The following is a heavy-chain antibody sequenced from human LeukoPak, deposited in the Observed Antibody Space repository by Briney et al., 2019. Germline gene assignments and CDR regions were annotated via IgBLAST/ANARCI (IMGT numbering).Heavy chain of an antibody. V-gene: IGHV3-23*01. CDR3: AKGLTHCSGGSCYVGDY. CDR1: GFTFSSHA. CDR2: ISGSGGST. J-gene: IGHJ4*02. D-gene: IGHD2-15*01. Sequence: GGSLRLSCAASGFTFSSHAISWVRQAPGKGLEWVSAISGSGGSTYYADSVKGRFTISRDNSKNTLYLQMNSLRAEDTAVYYCAKGLTHCSGGSCYVGDYWGQGTLVTVSS.